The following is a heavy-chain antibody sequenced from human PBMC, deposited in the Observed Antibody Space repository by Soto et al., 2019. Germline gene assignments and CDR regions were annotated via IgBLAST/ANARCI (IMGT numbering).Heavy chain of an antibody. D-gene: IGHD6-13*01. CDR3: TTDPLTGWIAAAGTGLESVMDV. J-gene: IGHJ6*02. CDR2: IKSKTDGGTT. V-gene: IGHV3-15*07. Sequence: GGSLRLSCAASGFTFSNAWMNWVRQAPGKGLEWVGRIKSKTDGGTTDYAAPVKGRFTISRDDSKNTLYLQMNSLKTEDTAVYYCTTDPLTGWIAAAGTGLESVMDVWGQGTTVTVSS. CDR1: GFTFSNAW.